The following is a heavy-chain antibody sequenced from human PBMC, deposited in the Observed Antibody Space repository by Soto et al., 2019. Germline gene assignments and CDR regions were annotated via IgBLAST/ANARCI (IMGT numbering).Heavy chain of an antibody. CDR3: AKAWCDILTGNRCYYYGMDV. CDR2: ISYDGSNK. Sequence: GGSLRLSCAASGFTFSSYGMHWVRQAPGKGLEWVAVISYDGSNKYYVDSVKGRFTISRDNSKNTLYLQMNSLRAEDTAVYYCAKAWCDILTGNRCYYYGMDVWGQGTTATVSS. CDR1: GFTFSSYG. D-gene: IGHD3-9*01. V-gene: IGHV3-30*18. J-gene: IGHJ6*02.